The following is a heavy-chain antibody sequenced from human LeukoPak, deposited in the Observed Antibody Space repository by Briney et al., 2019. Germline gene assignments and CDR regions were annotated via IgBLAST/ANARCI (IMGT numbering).Heavy chain of an antibody. V-gene: IGHV1-46*01. J-gene: IGHJ5*02. CDR2: INPGGGTT. D-gene: IGHD3-22*01. CDR1: GYTFTSYY. CDR3: ARDSSGAYRNWFDP. Sequence: ASVKVSCKASGYTFTSYYVHWVRQAPGQGLEWLGLINPGGGTTTYAQNFQDRVTMTRDTSISTAYMELSRLRSDDTAVYYCARDSSGAYRNWFDPWGQGTLVTVSS.